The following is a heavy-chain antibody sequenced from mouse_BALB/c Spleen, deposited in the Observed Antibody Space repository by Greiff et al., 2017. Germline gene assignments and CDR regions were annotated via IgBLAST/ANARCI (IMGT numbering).Heavy chain of an antibody. CDR3: ARVPNDRGYAMDY. Sequence: DVKLQESGPSLVKPSQTLSLTCSVTGDSITSGYWNWIRKFPGNKLEYMGYISYSGSTYYNPSLKSRISITRDTSKNQYYLQLNSVTTEDTATYYCARVPNDRGYAMDYWGQGTSVTVSS. J-gene: IGHJ4*01. D-gene: IGHD2-14*01. CDR2: ISYSGST. CDR1: GDSITSGY. V-gene: IGHV3-8*02.